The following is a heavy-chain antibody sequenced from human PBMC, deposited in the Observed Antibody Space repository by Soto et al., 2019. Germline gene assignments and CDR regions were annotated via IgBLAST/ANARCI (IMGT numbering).Heavy chain of an antibody. CDR3: VRDGSGRYINYRYYGMDV. D-gene: IGHD3-10*01. CDR2: ISYDGVNK. J-gene: IGHJ6*02. Sequence: HVQLVESGGGVVQPGRSLRLSCAASGFTFSTYTIHWVRQAPGKGLEWVAAISYDGVNKYYADSVKGRFTISRDNSKNTLHLHMSSLREEDTAVYYCVRDGSGRYINYRYYGMDVWGQGTKVTVSS. V-gene: IGHV3-30-3*01. CDR1: GFTFSTYT.